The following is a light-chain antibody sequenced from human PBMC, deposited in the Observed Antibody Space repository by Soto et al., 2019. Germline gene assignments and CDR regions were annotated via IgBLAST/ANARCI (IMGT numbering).Light chain of an antibody. J-gene: IGLJ1*01. Sequence: QSALAQPASVSGSAGQSITISCTGTSSDIGDYNYVSWFQQHPGRAPKLLIFEVTNRPSGVSNRFSGSKSGYTASLTISGLQTEDEADYYCNSYTSTKTYVFGTGTKVTVL. CDR1: SSDIGDYNY. CDR3: NSYTSTKTYV. V-gene: IGLV2-14*01. CDR2: EVT.